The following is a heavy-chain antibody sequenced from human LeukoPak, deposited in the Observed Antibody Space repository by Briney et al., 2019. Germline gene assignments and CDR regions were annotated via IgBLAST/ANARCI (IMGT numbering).Heavy chain of an antibody. Sequence: SETLSLTCTVSGGSISSSSYYWGWIRQPPGKGLEWSGSIYYSGSTYYNPSLKSRVTISVDTSKNQFSLKLSSVTAADTAVYYCAREGPAMLAAAAQTFDYWGQGTLVTVSS. V-gene: IGHV4-39*07. D-gene: IGHD6-13*01. CDR1: GGSISSSSYY. CDR2: IYYSGST. CDR3: AREGPAMLAAAAQTFDY. J-gene: IGHJ4*02.